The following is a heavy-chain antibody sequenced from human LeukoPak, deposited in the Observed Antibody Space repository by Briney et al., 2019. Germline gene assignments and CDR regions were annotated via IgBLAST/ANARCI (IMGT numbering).Heavy chain of an antibody. CDR2: IKSKSYGGTT. Sequence: GGSLRLSCAASGFTFSDAWMSWVRQAPGKGLEWVGLIKSKSYGGTTDYAAPVKGRFTISRDDSNNTLYLQVNSLKTEDTAMYYCSTAGNSHWGQGTLVTVSS. J-gene: IGHJ4*02. D-gene: IGHD1-14*01. CDR1: GFTFSDAW. CDR3: STAGNSH. V-gene: IGHV3-15*01.